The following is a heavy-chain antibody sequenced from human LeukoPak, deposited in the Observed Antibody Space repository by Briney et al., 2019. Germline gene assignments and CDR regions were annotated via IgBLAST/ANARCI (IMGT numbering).Heavy chain of an antibody. J-gene: IGHJ4*02. V-gene: IGHV1-69*02. D-gene: IGHD3-3*01. Sequence: GASVKVSCKASGYTFTGYYMHWVRQAPGQGLEWMGRIIPILGIANYAQKFQGRVTITADKSTSTAYMELSSLRSEDTAVYYCARSKIFGVVADFDYWGQGTLVTVSS. CDR2: IIPILGIA. CDR1: GYTFTGYY. CDR3: ARSKIFGVVADFDY.